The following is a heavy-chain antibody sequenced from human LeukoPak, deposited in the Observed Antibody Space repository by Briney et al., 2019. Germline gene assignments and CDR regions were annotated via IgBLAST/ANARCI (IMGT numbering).Heavy chain of an antibody. J-gene: IGHJ6*02. V-gene: IGHV3-23*01. Sequence: GGSLRLSCAASGFTFSDFAMNWVRQAPGKGLEWVTAISGNGGSTYYADSVKGRFSISRDNSKNTLFLQMNSLRDEDTAVYYCARSGVPAARRVYGMDVWGQGTTVTVSS. CDR3: ARSGVPAARRVYGMDV. CDR1: GFTFSDFA. D-gene: IGHD2-2*01. CDR2: ISGNGGST.